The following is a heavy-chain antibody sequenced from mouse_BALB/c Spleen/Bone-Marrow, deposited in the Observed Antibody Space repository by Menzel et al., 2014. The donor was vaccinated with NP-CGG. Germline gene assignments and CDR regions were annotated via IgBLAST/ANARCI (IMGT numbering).Heavy chain of an antibody. CDR1: GFNIKDTY. CDR2: IDPANGNA. J-gene: IGHJ2*01. D-gene: IGHD3-2*02. Sequence: VQLQQSGAELVKPGASVKLSCTASGFNIKDTYMHWVKQRPEQGLEWIGRIDPANGNAKYDPKFQGKATITADTSPNTAYLQLSSLTSEDTAVYYCARHRLGTYFDFWGQGTTLTVSS. V-gene: IGHV14-3*02. CDR3: ARHRLGTYFDF.